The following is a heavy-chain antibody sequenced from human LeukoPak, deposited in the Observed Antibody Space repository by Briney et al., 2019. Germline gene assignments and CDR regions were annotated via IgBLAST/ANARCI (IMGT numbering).Heavy chain of an antibody. CDR2: ITSSSSYT. V-gene: IGHV3-21*04. Sequence: PGGSLRLSCAAPGITFSNYNMNWVRQAPGKGLEWISSITSSSSYTFYADSVKGRFTISRDNTKNTLYLQMNSLRAEDTAVYYCAKDRHAPGRYCSSTTCFPFDSWGQGTLVTVSS. J-gene: IGHJ5*01. D-gene: IGHD2-2*01. CDR1: GITFSNYN. CDR3: AKDRHAPGRYCSSTTCFPFDS.